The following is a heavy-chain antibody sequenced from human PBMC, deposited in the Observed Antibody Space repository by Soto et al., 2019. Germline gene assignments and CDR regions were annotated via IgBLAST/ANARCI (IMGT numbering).Heavy chain of an antibody. D-gene: IGHD6-6*01. Sequence: QITLKESGPTLVKPTQTLTLTCTFSGFSLSTSGVGVGWIRQPPGKALEWLALIYWDDDKRYSPSLKSRLTITKDTSKNQVVLTMTNMDPVDTATYYCAHRPRTAARRSVDNWFDPWGQGTLVTVSS. J-gene: IGHJ5*02. CDR3: AHRPRTAARRSVDNWFDP. CDR2: IYWDDDK. V-gene: IGHV2-5*02. CDR1: GFSLSTSGVG.